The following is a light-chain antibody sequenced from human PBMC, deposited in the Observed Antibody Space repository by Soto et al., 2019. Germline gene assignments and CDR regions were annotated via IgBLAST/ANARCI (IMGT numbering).Light chain of an antibody. CDR1: QNVLYGSNNKNY. CDR2: WAS. CDR3: QQYYSSWT. J-gene: IGKJ1*01. Sequence: DIVMTQSPDSLAVSLGERATVNCKSSQNVLYGSNNKNYLAWYQQKPGQPPKLLIYWASTRESGVPDRFSGSGSGTDFTLTISSLQAEDVAVYYCQQYYSSWTFGQGTKVEIK. V-gene: IGKV4-1*01.